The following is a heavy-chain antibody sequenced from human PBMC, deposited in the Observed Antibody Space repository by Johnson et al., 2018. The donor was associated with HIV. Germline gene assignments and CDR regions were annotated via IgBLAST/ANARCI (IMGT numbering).Heavy chain of an antibody. Sequence: VRLVESGGGVVQPGGSLRLSCAASGFTFSSYAMHWVRQAPGKGLEWVAVISYDGSNKYYADSVKGRFTISRDNSKNSLYLQMNSLRAEDTALYYCARGRYQLPGAFDIWGQGTMVTVSS. CDR3: ARGRYQLPGAFDI. CDR2: ISYDGSNK. CDR1: GFTFSSYA. D-gene: IGHD2-2*01. V-gene: IGHV3-30*04. J-gene: IGHJ3*02.